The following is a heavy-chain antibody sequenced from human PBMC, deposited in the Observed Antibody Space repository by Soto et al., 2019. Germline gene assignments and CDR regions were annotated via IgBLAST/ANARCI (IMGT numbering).Heavy chain of an antibody. D-gene: IGHD6-13*01. CDR1: GYTFPGYY. CDR2: INPNSGGT. Sequence: GASVKVSCKASGYTFPGYYMHWVRQAPEQGLEWMGWINPNSGGTKYAQKFQGRVTMTRDTSISTAYMELSRLISDDTAVYYCFSGIAAAGPSWGVSNRFDPWGQGTLVTVSS. CDR3: FSGIAAAGPSWGVSNRFDP. V-gene: IGHV1-2*02. J-gene: IGHJ5*02.